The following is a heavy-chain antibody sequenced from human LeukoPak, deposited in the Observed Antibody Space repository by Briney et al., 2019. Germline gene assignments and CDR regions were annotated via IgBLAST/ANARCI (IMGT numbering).Heavy chain of an antibody. D-gene: IGHD1-26*01. CDR2: ISWNSDTI. V-gene: IGHV3-9*01. Sequence: GGSLRLSCAASGFSFDDYAMHWVRQAPGKGLEWASGISWNSDTIGYADSVKGRFTISRDNAKNSLYLQMNSLRAEDTALYYCAKDISGTYLAALDYWGQGTLVTVSS. CDR1: GFSFDDYA. J-gene: IGHJ4*02. CDR3: AKDISGTYLAALDY.